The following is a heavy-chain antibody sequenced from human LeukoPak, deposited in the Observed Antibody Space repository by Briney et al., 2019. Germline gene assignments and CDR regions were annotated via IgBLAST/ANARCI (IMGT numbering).Heavy chain of an antibody. CDR3: ARDGAFDY. Sequence: GASVKVSCKASGYTFTGYYMHWVRQAPGQGLEWMGWINPDSGDTNYAQSFQGRVTMTRDTSINTAYMELNKLRSDDTAVYYCARDGAFDYWGQGTLVTVSS. CDR2: INPDSGDT. J-gene: IGHJ4*02. CDR1: GYTFTGYY. D-gene: IGHD3-10*01. V-gene: IGHV1-2*02.